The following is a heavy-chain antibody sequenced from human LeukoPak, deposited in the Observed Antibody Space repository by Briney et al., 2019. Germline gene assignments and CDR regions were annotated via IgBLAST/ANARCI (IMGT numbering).Heavy chain of an antibody. V-gene: IGHV4-30-4*07. D-gene: IGHD3-22*01. Sequence: PSRTLTLTCAVSGGSFSSGGFSWGRIRQPPGKGLVWIGYIYYSGSTYYNPSLKGRVSISVDTSKNQFSLKLSSVTAADTAVYYCARDDSSGNQPDYWGQGTLVTVSS. CDR3: ARDDSSGNQPDY. J-gene: IGHJ4*02. CDR2: IYYSGST. CDR1: GGSFSSGGFS.